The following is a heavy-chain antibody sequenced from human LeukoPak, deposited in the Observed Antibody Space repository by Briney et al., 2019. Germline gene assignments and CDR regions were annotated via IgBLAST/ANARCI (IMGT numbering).Heavy chain of an antibody. CDR2: IYPGDSDT. CDR3: ARPMYYYDSSGYYSQYFDY. D-gene: IGHD3-22*01. CDR1: GYSFTTYW. Sequence: GESLKISCKGSGYSFTTYWIGWVRQMPGKGLEWMGIIYPGDSDTRYSPSFQGQVTISADKSISTAYLQWSSLKASDTAMYYCARPMYYYDSSGYYSQYFDYWGQGTLVTVSS. V-gene: IGHV5-51*01. J-gene: IGHJ4*02.